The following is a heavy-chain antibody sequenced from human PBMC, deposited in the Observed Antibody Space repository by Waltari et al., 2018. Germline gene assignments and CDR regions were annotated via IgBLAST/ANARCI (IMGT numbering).Heavy chain of an antibody. J-gene: IGHJ3*02. CDR2: FEPEDGET. V-gene: IGHV1-24*01. CDR1: GYTLTELS. CDR3: ATKARYSGCYYRPGGAFDI. Sequence: QVQLVQSGAEVTKPGASVKVSCKVSGYTLTELSMHWVRQAPGKGLEWMGGFEPEDGETIYAQKFQGRVTMTEDTSTDTAYMELSSLRSEDTAVYYCATKARYSGCYYRPGGAFDIWGQGTMVTVSS. D-gene: IGHD1-26*01.